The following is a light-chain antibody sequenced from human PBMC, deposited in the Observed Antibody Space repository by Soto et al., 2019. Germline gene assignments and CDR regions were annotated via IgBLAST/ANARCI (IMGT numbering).Light chain of an antibody. CDR2: DVS. CDR1: SSDVGGYNY. J-gene: IGLJ3*02. Sequence: QSALTQPRSVSGSPGQSVTISCTGTSSDVGGYNYVSWYQQHPGKAPKLMIYDVSKRPSGVPHRFSGSKSGNTASLTFSGLQAEDEADYYCCSYAGSYTWVFGGGTKLTVL. CDR3: CSYAGSYTWV. V-gene: IGLV2-11*01.